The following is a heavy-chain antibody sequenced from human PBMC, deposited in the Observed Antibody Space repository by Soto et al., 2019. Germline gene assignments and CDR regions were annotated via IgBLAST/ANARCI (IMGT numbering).Heavy chain of an antibody. CDR1: GGSISSGGYY. Sequence: SETLSLTCTVSGGSISSGGYYWSWIRQHPGKGLEWIGYIYYSGSIYYNPSLKSRVTISVDTSKNQFSLKLSSVTAADTAVYYCARGVYYDILTGYPEYFQHWGQGTLVTVSS. V-gene: IGHV4-31*03. CDR2: IYYSGSI. CDR3: ARGVYYDILTGYPEYFQH. J-gene: IGHJ1*01. D-gene: IGHD3-9*01.